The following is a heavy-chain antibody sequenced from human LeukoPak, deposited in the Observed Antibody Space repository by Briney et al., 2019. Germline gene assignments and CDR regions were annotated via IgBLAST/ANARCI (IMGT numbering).Heavy chain of an antibody. Sequence: ASVKVSCKASGYTFTSYDINWVRQATGQGLECMGWMNPNSGNTGYAQKFQGRVTMTRNTSISTAYMELSSLRSEDTAVYYCARGGESGSYYYYYGMDVWGQGTTVTVSS. J-gene: IGHJ6*02. CDR1: GYTFTSYD. CDR2: MNPNSGNT. CDR3: ARGGESGSYYYYYGMDV. D-gene: IGHD1-26*01. V-gene: IGHV1-8*01.